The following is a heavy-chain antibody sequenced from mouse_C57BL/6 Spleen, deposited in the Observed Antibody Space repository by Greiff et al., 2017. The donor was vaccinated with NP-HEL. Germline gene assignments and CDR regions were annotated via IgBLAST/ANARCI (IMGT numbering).Heavy chain of an antibody. J-gene: IGHJ4*01. Sequence: QVQLQQSGPGLVAPSQSLSITCTVSGFSLTSYGVHWVRQPPGKGLEWLVVIWSDGSTTYNSALKSRLSISKDNSKSQVFLKMNSLQTDDTAMYYCARQLGRRGYAMDYWGQGTSVTVSS. CDR2: IWSDGST. CDR1: GFSLTSYG. CDR3: ARQLGRRGYAMDY. V-gene: IGHV2-6-1*01. D-gene: IGHD4-1*01.